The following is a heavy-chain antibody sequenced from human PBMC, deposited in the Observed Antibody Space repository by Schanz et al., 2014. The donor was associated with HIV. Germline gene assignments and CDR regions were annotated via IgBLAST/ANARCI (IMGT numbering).Heavy chain of an antibody. V-gene: IGHV3-49*05. J-gene: IGHJ6*02. CDR3: TRLVVRWFGEAHXSMDV. D-gene: IGHD3-10*01. Sequence: VQLVESGGGLVKPGRSLRLSCAASGFTFGDYAMSWFRQAPGKGLEWVGFIRSKGYGGTPDYAASVKGRFTISRDDSKSIAYLQMNSLKTEDTAVYYCTRLVVRWFGEAHXSMDVWGQGTTVTV. CDR1: GFTFGDYA. CDR2: IRSKGYGGTP.